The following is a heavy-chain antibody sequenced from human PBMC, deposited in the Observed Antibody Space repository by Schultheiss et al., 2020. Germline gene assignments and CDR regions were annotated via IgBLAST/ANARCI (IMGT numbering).Heavy chain of an antibody. J-gene: IGHJ4*02. D-gene: IGHD6-19*01. CDR3: AREGSSGWYGDY. CDR2: FDPEAGET. V-gene: IGHV1-24*01. Sequence: ASVKVSCSVSGYTLTELSMHWVRQAPGKGLEWMGGFDPEAGETIYAQRFQGRVTMTEDTSADTAYMELSSLRSDDTAVYYCAREGSSGWYGDYWGQGTLVTVSS. CDR1: GYTLTELS.